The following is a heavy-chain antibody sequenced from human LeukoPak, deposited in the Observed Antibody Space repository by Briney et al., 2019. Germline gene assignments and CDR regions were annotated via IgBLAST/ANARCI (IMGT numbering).Heavy chain of an antibody. Sequence: SETQSLTCAVSGYSISSSNWWGWIRQPPGKGLEWIGYIYYSGSTNYNPSLKSRVTMSVDTSKNQFSLKLSSVIALDTAVYYCAKNMGASGGIHDYWGQGTLVTVSS. CDR2: IYYSGST. CDR1: GYSISSSNW. J-gene: IGHJ4*02. D-gene: IGHD1-14*01. V-gene: IGHV4-28*06. CDR3: AKNMGASGGIHDY.